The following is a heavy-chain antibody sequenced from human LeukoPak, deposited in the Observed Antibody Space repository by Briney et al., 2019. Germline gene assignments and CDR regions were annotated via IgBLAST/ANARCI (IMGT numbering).Heavy chain of an antibody. D-gene: IGHD5-18*01. CDR1: GFTFSSYS. V-gene: IGHV3-48*01. Sequence: PGGSLRLSCAASGFTFSSYSMNWVRQAPGKGLEWVSYISSSSSTIHYADSVKGRFTISRDNAKNSLYLQMNSLRAEDTAVYYCARQYGYSYGYDYWGQGTLVTVSS. CDR3: ARQYGYSYGYDY. CDR2: ISSSSSTI. J-gene: IGHJ4*02.